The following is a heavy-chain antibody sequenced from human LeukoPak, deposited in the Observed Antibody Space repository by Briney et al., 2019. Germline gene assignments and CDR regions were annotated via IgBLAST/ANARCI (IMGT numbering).Heavy chain of an antibody. V-gene: IGHV1-3*03. CDR3: ARARYETRIWPKSRYDYYYYMDV. J-gene: IGHJ6*03. CDR2: INGGNGNT. CDR1: GYIFTSYA. Sequence: ASVKVSCKASGYIFTSYAMHWVRQAPGQRLEWMGWINGGNGNTKYSQEFQGRVTITRDTPASTAYMEVSSLRSEDMAVYYCARARYETRIWPKSRYDYYYYMDVWGKGTTVTVSS. D-gene: IGHD3-3*01.